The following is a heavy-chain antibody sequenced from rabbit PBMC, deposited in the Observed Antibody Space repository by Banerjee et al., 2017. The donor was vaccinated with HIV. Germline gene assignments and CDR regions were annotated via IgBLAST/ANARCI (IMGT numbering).Heavy chain of an antibody. V-gene: IGHV1S43*01. CDR1: GIDFTSSCW. D-gene: IGHD1-1*01. J-gene: IGHJ3*01. CDR3: ARSSFYASTSGYYGNTRLDL. Sequence: QSLEESGGGLVKPGGTLTLTCTASGIDFTSSCWICWVRQAPGKGLEWIAYIFPDYGSTDYASWVNGRFTISLDNAQNTVFLQMTSLTAADTATYFCARSSFYASTSGYYGNTRLDLWGPGTLVTVS. CDR2: IFPDYGST.